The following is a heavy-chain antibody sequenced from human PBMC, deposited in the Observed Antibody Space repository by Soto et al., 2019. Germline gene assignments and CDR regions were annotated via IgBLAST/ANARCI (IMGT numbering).Heavy chain of an antibody. Sequence: QVQLVQSGSEGKEPGASMKISCQASGYTFTRYDITWVRQATGQGLEWMGWMNPQTGNTAYAEKFQGRVTMTRSTSINTAYMELSGLRSEDTAVYYCARLSEESSSSNYYYFYMDVWGKESTVTVSS. J-gene: IGHJ6*03. CDR2: MNPQTGNT. CDR3: ARLSEESSSSNYYYFYMDV. V-gene: IGHV1-8*01. D-gene: IGHD6-6*01. CDR1: GYTFTRYD.